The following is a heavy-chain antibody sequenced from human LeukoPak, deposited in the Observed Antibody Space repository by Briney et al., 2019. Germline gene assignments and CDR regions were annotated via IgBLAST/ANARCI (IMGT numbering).Heavy chain of an antibody. V-gene: IGHV1-2*02. CDR2: INPNSGGT. J-gene: IGHJ3*02. Sequence: ASVKVTCKASGYTFTGYYMHWVRQAPGQGLEWMGWINPNSGGTNYAQKFQGRVTMTRDTSISTAYMELSRLRSDDTAVYYCARGGIVVVVAARGAFDIWGQGTMVTVSS. CDR3: ARGGIVVVVAARGAFDI. CDR1: GYTFTGYY. D-gene: IGHD2-15*01.